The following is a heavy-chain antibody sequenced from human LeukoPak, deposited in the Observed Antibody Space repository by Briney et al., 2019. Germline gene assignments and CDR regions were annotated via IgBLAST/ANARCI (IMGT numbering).Heavy chain of an antibody. J-gene: IGHJ6*03. CDR1: GGTFSSYA. V-gene: IGHV1-69*05. Sequence: SVKVSCKASGGTFSSYAISWVRQAPGQGLEWMGGIIPIFGTANYAQKFQGRVTITTDESTSTAYMELSSLRSEDTAVYYCASSSYYYDTNYYYHYMDVWGKGTTVTVSS. CDR2: IIPIFGTA. D-gene: IGHD3-22*01. CDR3: ASSSYYYDTNYYYHYMDV.